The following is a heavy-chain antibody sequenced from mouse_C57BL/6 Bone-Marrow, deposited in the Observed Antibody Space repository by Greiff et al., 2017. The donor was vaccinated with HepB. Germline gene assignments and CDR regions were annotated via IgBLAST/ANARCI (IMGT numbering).Heavy chain of an antibody. D-gene: IGHD1-1*01. CDR2: IHPNSGST. CDR3: ARGGYYGSSYWYFDV. CDR1: GYTFTSYW. Sequence: VQLKQPGAELVKPGASVKLSCKASGYTFTSYWMHWVKQRPGQGLEWIGMIHPNSGSTNYNEKFKSKATLTVDKSSSTAYMQLSSLTSEYSAVYYCARGGYYGSSYWYFDVWGTGTTVTVSS. J-gene: IGHJ1*03. V-gene: IGHV1-64*01.